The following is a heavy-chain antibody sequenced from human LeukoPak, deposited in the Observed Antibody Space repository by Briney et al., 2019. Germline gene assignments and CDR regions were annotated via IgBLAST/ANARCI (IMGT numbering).Heavy chain of an antibody. CDR2: IYYSGST. Sequence: PSQTLSLTCTVSGGSISSGGYYWSWIRQHPGKGLEWIGYIYYSGSTYYNPSLKSRVTISVDTSKNQFSLKLSSVTAADTAVYYCARVGYCSSTSCYQANYMDVWGKGTTVTVSS. CDR1: GGSISSGGYY. CDR3: ARVGYCSSTSCYQANYMDV. J-gene: IGHJ6*03. D-gene: IGHD2-2*01. V-gene: IGHV4-31*03.